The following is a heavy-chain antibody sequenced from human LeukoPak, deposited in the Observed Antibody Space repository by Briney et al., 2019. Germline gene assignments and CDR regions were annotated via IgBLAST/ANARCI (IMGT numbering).Heavy chain of an antibody. J-gene: IGHJ4*02. CDR2: IYHSGST. Sequence: SETLSLTCTVSGYSISSGYYWGWIRQPPGKGLEWIGSIYHSGSTYYNPSLKSRVTISVDTSKNQFSLKLNSVTAADTAVYYCAREGSSWYDYWGQGTLVTVSS. CDR3: AREGSSWYDY. CDR1: GYSISSGYY. V-gene: IGHV4-38-2*02. D-gene: IGHD6-13*01.